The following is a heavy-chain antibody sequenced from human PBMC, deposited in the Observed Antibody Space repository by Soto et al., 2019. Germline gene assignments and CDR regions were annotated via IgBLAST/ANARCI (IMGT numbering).Heavy chain of an antibody. CDR1: GFTFSSYS. CDR2: ISSSSSTI. V-gene: IGHV3-48*01. Sequence: EGSLRLSCAASGFTFSSYSMNWVRQAPGKGLEWVSYISSSSSTIYYADSVKGRFTISRDNAKNSLYLQMNSLRAEDTAVYYCARVNFAGTSFYDFWSGYYTGSPFDYSAQRTLVIVSA. D-gene: IGHD3-3*01. J-gene: IGHJ4*02. CDR3: ARVNFAGTSFYDFWSGYYTGSPFDY.